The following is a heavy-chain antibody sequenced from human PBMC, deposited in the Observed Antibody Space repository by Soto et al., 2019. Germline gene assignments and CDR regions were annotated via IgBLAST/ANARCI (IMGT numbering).Heavy chain of an antibody. Sequence: GGSLRLSCAASGFTVSSNYMSWVRQAPGKGLEWVSVIYSGGSTYYADSVKGRFTISRDNSKNTLYLQMNSLRAEDTAVYYCARCQRDGYSGYDPYYFDYWGQGTLVTVSS. CDR1: GFTVSSNY. V-gene: IGHV3-53*01. D-gene: IGHD5-12*01. CDR2: IYSGGST. CDR3: ARCQRDGYSGYDPYYFDY. J-gene: IGHJ4*02.